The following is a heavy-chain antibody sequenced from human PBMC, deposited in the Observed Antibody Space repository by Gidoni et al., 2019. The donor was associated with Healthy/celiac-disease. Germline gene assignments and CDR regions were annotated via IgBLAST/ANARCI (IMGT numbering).Heavy chain of an antibody. J-gene: IGHJ4*02. CDR1: GFTFSSYS. D-gene: IGHD1-1*01. CDR3: AVEKTFPFDY. CDR2: ISSSSSTI. Sequence: VQRGESGGGLVQPGGSRTLPCAASGFTFSSYSRTWVRQAPGKGLEWVSYISSSSSTIYYAASVKGRFTISRDNAKNSLYLPMNSLRDEDTAVYSCAVEKTFPFDYWGQGTLVTVSS. V-gene: IGHV3-48*02.